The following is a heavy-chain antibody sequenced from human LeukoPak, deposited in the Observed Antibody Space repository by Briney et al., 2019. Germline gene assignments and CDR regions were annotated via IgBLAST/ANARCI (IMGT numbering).Heavy chain of an antibody. CDR2: IKQDGSVT. CDR3: ARDPSSSSWSYGIDV. V-gene: IGHV3-7*05. CDR1: GFNFRKYW. Sequence: GGSLRLSCTATGFNFRKYWMSWVRQTPEKGLEWVANIKQDGSVTVYVDSVKGRFTISRDNAQSSLYLQMNSLRSEYTTVYYLARDPSSSSWSYGIDVWGQGTAVTVSS. J-gene: IGHJ6*02. D-gene: IGHD6-13*01.